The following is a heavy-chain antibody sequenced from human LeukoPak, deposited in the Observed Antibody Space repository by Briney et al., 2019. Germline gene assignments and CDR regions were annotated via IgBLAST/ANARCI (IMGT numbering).Heavy chain of an antibody. V-gene: IGHV3-21*01. J-gene: IGHJ4*02. CDR3: ARVRLRSPDY. D-gene: IGHD2-21*02. CDR2: ISSSSSYI. Sequence: GGSLRLSCAASGFTFSSYAMSWVRQAPGKGLEWVSSISSSSSYIYYADSVKGRFTISRDNAKNSLYLQMNSLRAEDTAVYYCARVRLRSPDYWGQGTLVTVSS. CDR1: GFTFSSYA.